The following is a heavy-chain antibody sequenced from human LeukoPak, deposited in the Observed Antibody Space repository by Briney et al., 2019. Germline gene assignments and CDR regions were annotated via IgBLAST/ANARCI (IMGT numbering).Heavy chain of an antibody. V-gene: IGHV4-34*12. Sequence: PSETLSLTCAVYGESLNYYYWSWIRQSPEKGLEWIGEVFDGKTTNYNPSLKSRVTISAVTSSNRFSLNLKSVTAADTAVYYCASGAWATRLHSWAQGTLVIVSS. J-gene: IGHJ4*02. CDR3: ASGAWATRLHS. D-gene: IGHD5-24*01. CDR2: VFDGKTT. CDR1: GESLNYYY.